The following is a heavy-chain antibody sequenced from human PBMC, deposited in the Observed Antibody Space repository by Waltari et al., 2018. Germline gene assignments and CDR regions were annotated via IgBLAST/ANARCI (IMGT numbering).Heavy chain of an antibody. CDR3: ARGPRGCSSTSCYTPWFDP. V-gene: IGHV4-34*01. CDR2: INHSGSS. CDR1: GGSFRGYY. Sequence: QVQLQQWGAGLLKPSETLSLTCAVYGGSFRGYYWSWIRQPPGKGLEWSGEINHSGSSNVNPSVRSRVTIPVGTSKNQFSLKLTSVTAADTAVYYCARGPRGCSSTSCYTPWFDPWGQGTLVTVSS. J-gene: IGHJ5*02. D-gene: IGHD2-2*02.